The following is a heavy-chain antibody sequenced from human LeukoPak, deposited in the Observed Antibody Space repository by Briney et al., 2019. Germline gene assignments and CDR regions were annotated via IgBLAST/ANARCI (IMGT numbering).Heavy chain of an antibody. Sequence: ASVKVSCKASGYTFTGYYMHWVRQAPGQGLEWMGWINPNSGGTNDAQKFQGRVTMTRDTSISTAYMELSRLRSDDTAVYYCARDLSGYCSSTSCYTEGGYWGQGTLVTVSS. CDR1: GYTFTGYY. D-gene: IGHD2-2*02. V-gene: IGHV1-2*02. CDR3: ARDLSGYCSSTSCYTEGGY. CDR2: INPNSGGT. J-gene: IGHJ4*02.